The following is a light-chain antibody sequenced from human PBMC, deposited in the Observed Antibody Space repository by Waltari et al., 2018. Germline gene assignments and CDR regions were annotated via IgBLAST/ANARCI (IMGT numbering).Light chain of an antibody. CDR1: QGIGNN. CDR2: RAS. CDR3: QQGNSFPLT. Sequence: IQMTQSPSSLSASVGDTVTITCQASQGIGNNLNWYQQKPGKAPKLMIYRASSLQSGIPSRFSGSGSGTDFTLTISSLQAEDFATYYCQQGNSFPLTFGGGTKVEIK. J-gene: IGKJ4*01. V-gene: IGKV1-16*01.